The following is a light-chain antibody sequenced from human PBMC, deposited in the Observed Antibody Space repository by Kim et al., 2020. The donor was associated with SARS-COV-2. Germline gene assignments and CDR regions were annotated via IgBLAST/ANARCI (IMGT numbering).Light chain of an antibody. V-gene: IGLV3-19*01. CDR2: GKN. J-gene: IGLJ2*01. CDR3: NSRNTGDYHVL. Sequence: ALGKKVKITCQGDSLRTFYTNWYQQKPGQAPLLVIYGKNDRPSGIPDRFSGSSSGNTASLTITGAQAEDEADYYCNSRNTGDYHVLFGGGTQLTVL. CDR1: SLRTFY.